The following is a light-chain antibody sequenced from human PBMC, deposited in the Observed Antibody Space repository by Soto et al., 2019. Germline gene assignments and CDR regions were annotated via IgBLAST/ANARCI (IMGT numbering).Light chain of an antibody. Sequence: EIVMTQSPATLSVSPGERATLSCRASQSVSSNLAWYQQKPGQAPRLLIYGASTRATGIPARFSGSGSGTEFTLTISSLKSEDFAVYYCQHQGTFGQGTKLEIK. CDR1: QSVSSN. J-gene: IGKJ2*01. CDR3: QHQGT. V-gene: IGKV3-15*01. CDR2: GAS.